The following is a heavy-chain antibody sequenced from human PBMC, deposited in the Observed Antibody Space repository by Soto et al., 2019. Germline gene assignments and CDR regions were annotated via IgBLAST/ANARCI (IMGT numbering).Heavy chain of an antibody. CDR1: GGTFSSYT. D-gene: IGHD2-15*01. Sequence: QVQLVQSGAEVKKPGSSVKVSCKASGGTFSSYTISWVRQAPGQGLEWMGRIIPILGIANYAQKFQGRVTITAAKSTSTAYMELSSLRSEDTAVYYCARGSRARNYYYYGMDVWGQGTTVTVSS. J-gene: IGHJ6*02. CDR3: ARGSRARNYYYYGMDV. V-gene: IGHV1-69*02. CDR2: IIPILGIA.